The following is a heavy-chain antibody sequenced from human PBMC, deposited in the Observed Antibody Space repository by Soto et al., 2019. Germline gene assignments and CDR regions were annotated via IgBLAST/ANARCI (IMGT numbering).Heavy chain of an antibody. V-gene: IGHV3-23*01. Sequence: ELQLLESGGGLVQPGGSLRLSCAASGFTFSSYAMSWVRQAPGKGLEWVSVISGSGDSTYYADSVKGRLTISRDNSKNTLYLQMNSLRAEDTAVYNCAKRGAGHYFDYWGQGTLVTVSS. D-gene: IGHD6-19*01. CDR1: GFTFSSYA. CDR2: ISGSGDST. CDR3: AKRGAGHYFDY. J-gene: IGHJ4*02.